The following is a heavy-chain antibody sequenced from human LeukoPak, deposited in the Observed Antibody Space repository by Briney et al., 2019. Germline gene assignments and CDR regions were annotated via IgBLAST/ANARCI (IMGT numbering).Heavy chain of an antibody. Sequence: GGSLRLSCAASGFTFSSYGMHWVRQAPGKGLEWVAVIWYDGSNKYYADSVKGRFTISRDNSKNTLYLQMNSLRAVDTAVYYCARDLGYSSSYGMDVWGQGTTVTVSS. J-gene: IGHJ6*02. CDR2: IWYDGSNK. CDR1: GFTFSSYG. V-gene: IGHV3-33*01. CDR3: ARDLGYSSSYGMDV. D-gene: IGHD6-13*01.